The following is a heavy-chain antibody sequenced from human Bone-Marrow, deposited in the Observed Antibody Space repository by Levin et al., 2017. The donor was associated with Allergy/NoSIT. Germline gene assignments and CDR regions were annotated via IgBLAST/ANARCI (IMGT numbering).Heavy chain of an antibody. D-gene: IGHD4-23*01. CDR1: GFTFSRYW. CDR3: ASAVDYYYGMDV. Sequence: GGSLRLSCAASGFTFSRYWMHWVRQTPGKGLVWVSRTNIDGSYNNYADSVKGRFTVSRDNAKNTLYLPMNGLSVEDTDLYYCASAVDYYYGMDVWGQGTTVAVSS. CDR2: TNIDGSYN. J-gene: IGHJ6*02. V-gene: IGHV3-74*01.